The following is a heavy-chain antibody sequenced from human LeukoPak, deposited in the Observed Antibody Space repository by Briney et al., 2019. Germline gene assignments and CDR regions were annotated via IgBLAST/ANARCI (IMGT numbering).Heavy chain of an antibody. V-gene: IGHV4-39*02. J-gene: IGHJ3*02. Sequence: NPSETLSLTCTASGGSISGNSHHWGWIRQPPGKGLEWIGSIHYGGSTYFNPSLKSRVTISVDTPKNHFSLKLNSVTATDTAVYYCARLPTSLHYDSDTYGPGAFDIWAQGTMVTVSS. CDR3: ARLPTSLHYDSDTYGPGAFDI. D-gene: IGHD3-22*01. CDR2: IHYGGST. CDR1: GGSISGNSHH.